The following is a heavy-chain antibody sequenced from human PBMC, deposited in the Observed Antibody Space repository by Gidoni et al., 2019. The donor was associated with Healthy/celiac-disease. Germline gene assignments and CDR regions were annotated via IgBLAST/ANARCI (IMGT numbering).Heavy chain of an antibody. V-gene: IGHV3-15*01. D-gene: IGHD5-12*01. J-gene: IGHJ4*02. CDR3: TTDRKRQRWLQPEEIFSDY. CDR1: GLPLRNAC. CDR2: IKSKTEVGTT. Sequence: EVQLVESGGGWVKTGVSLRLSCVASGLPLRNACVSWVRQAPGKGLEGVGRIKSKTEVGTTDYAAPVKGRFTISRDDSKNTLYLQMNSLKTEDTAVYYCTTDRKRQRWLQPEEIFSDYWGQGTLVTVSS.